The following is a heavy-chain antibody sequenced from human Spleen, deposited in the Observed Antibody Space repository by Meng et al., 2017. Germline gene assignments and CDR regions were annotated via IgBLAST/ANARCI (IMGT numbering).Heavy chain of an antibody. CDR1: GGSISSGDYY. CDR3: AREGRSHQVGVSVY. CDR2: IYNSGST. V-gene: IGHV4-30-4*01. Sequence: QVQLQESGSGLGKSSQTLSLTCTVSGGSISSGDYYWSWIRQPPGKGLEWIGYIYNSGSTYYNPSLKSRVTISVDTSKNQFSLKLRFVTAADTAVYYCAREGRSHQVGVSVYWGQGNLVTVSS. D-gene: IGHD2-21*01. J-gene: IGHJ4*02.